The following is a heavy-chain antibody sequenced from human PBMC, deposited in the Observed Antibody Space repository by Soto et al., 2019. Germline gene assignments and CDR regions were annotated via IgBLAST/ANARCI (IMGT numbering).Heavy chain of an antibody. Sequence: ASVKVSCKASGYTFTSYGSSWVRQAPGQGLEWMGWISAKKGNTKYAQKFQGRVTMTTDTSTSTAYMELRSLRSDDTAVYYCAREILSPDFYFHGMDVWGQGTTVTVSS. D-gene: IGHD2-15*01. CDR2: ISAKKGNT. CDR3: AREILSPDFYFHGMDV. V-gene: IGHV1-18*04. J-gene: IGHJ6*02. CDR1: GYTFTSYG.